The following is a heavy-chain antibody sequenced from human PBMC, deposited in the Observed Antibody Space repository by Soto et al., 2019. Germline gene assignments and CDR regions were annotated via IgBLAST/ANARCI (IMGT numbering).Heavy chain of an antibody. CDR2: ISYDGSNK. D-gene: IGHD1-26*01. Sequence: GGSLRLSCAASGFTFSSYGMHWVRQAPGKGLEWVAVISYDGSNKYYADSVKGRFAISRDNSKNTLYLQMNSLRAEDTAMYYCARDFGEVGSTAAFDIWGQGTMVTVSS. CDR3: ARDFGEVGSTAAFDI. CDR1: GFTFSSYG. V-gene: IGHV3-30*03. J-gene: IGHJ3*02.